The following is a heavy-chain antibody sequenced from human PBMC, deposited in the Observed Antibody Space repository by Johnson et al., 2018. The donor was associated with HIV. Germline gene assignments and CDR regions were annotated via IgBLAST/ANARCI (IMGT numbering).Heavy chain of an antibody. Sequence: VQLVESGGGVVQPGGSLRLSCAASGFTVSSNYMSWVRQAPGKGLEWVSVIYSGGSTYYADSVKGRFTISRDNSKTTLYLQMNTLRAEDTALYYCARVVTMIVVDGGIEAFDIWGQGTMVTVSS. CDR2: IYSGGST. CDR3: ARVVTMIVVDGGIEAFDI. CDR1: GFTVSSNY. D-gene: IGHD3-22*01. V-gene: IGHV3-66*01. J-gene: IGHJ3*02.